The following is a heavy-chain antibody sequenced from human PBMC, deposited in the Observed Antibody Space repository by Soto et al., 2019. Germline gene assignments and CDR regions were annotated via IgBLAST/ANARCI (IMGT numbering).Heavy chain of an antibody. CDR1: GFTFTTYG. J-gene: IGHJ4*02. V-gene: IGHV3-30*18. CDR3: AKGVGDYYDSSGYSDY. D-gene: IGHD3-22*01. CDR2: ISYDGSTK. Sequence: GGSLRLSCAASGFTFTTYGMHWVRQAPGKGLEWVALISYDGSTKYYADSVKGRFTISRDNSKNTLYLQMNSLRAEDTAVYYCAKGVGDYYDSSGYSDYWGQGTLVTVSS.